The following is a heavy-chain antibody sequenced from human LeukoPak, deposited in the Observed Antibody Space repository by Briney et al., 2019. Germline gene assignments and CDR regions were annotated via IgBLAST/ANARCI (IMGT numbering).Heavy chain of an antibody. CDR1: GFTFNTHA. CDR3: AKGGLRSGYSFDD. J-gene: IGHJ4*02. D-gene: IGHD3-9*01. V-gene: IGHV3-23*01. CDR2: ISDTAILT. Sequence: GGSLRLSCAASGFTFNTHAMSWVRQAPGKGLEWVPAISDTAILTYYADSVKGRFAISRDNSRNTVFLQMYSLRAEDTAVYYCAKGGLRSGYSFDDWGQGTLVTVSS.